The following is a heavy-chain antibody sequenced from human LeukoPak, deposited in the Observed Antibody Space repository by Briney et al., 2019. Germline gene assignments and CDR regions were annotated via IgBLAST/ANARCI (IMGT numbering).Heavy chain of an antibody. CDR3: TTDASYYDSSGMFDY. V-gene: IGHV3-15*01. CDR2: IKSKTDGGTT. CDR1: GFTFSNAW. Sequence: GGSLRLSCAASGFTFSNAWMSWVRQAPGKGLEWVGRIKSKTDGGTTDYAAPVKGRFTISRDDSKNTLYLQMNSLKTEDTAVYYCTTDASYYDSSGMFDYWGQGTLVTVSS. J-gene: IGHJ4*02. D-gene: IGHD3-22*01.